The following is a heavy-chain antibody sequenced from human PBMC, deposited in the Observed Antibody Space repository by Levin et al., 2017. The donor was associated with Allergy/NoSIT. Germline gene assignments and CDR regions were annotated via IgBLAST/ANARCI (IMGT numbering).Heavy chain of an antibody. CDR1: GYSFTSYW. D-gene: IGHD4-23*01. J-gene: IGHJ5*02. Sequence: GESLKISCKGSGYSFTSYWIGWVRQMPGKGLEWMGIIYPGDSDTRYSPSFQGQVTISADKSISTAYLQWSSLKAADTAMYYCARTMTTVANWFDPWGQGTLVTVSS. CDR2: IYPGDSDT. CDR3: ARTMTTVANWFDP. V-gene: IGHV5-51*01.